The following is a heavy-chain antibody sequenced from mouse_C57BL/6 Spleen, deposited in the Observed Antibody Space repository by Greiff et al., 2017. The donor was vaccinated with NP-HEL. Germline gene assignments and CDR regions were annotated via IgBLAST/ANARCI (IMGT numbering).Heavy chain of an antibody. CDR2: IHPNSGST. V-gene: IGHV1-64*01. Sequence: QVQLQQPGAELVKPGASVKLSCKASGYTFTSYWMHWVKQRPGQGLEWIGMIHPNSGSTNYNEKFKSKATLTVDKSSSTAYMQLSSLTSEDSAVYYCAGDYDGYYEAYWGQGTLVTVSA. J-gene: IGHJ3*01. CDR1: GYTFTSYW. D-gene: IGHD2-3*01. CDR3: AGDYDGYYEAY.